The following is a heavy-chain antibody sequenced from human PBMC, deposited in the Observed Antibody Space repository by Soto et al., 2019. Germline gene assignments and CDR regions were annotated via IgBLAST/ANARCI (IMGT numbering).Heavy chain of an antibody. J-gene: IGHJ4*02. CDR2: ISKSDYT. CDR3: AREDSIIIPAVSDF. CDR1: GFAFNNYG. V-gene: IGHV3-21*01. Sequence: GALRLSCTVSGFAFNNYGINWVRQAPGKGLEWVSSISKSDYTYYSDSVKGRFAISRDNAKSSVSLQMNTLRVEDTAVYYCAREDSIIIPAVSDFWGQGTLVTVSS. D-gene: IGHD2-2*01.